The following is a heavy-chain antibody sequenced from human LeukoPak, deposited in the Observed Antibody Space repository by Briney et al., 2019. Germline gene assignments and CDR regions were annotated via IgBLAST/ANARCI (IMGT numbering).Heavy chain of an antibody. CDR3: ARDQEGFDY. J-gene: IGHJ4*02. Sequence: ASVKVSCKASGYTFTNNYLHWVRQAPGQGLEWMGMIYRRDGSTSYAQNFQGRVTVTRDTSTTTVHMELRGLRSEDTAVYYCARDQEGFDYWGQGTVVTVSS. CDR2: IYRRDGST. V-gene: IGHV1-46*01. CDR1: GYTFTNNY.